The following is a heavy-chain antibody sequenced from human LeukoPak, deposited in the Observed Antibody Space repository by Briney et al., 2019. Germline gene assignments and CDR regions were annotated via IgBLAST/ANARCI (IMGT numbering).Heavy chain of an antibody. J-gene: IGHJ5*01. CDR2: ISGSGSTV. CDR1: GFTFSDYY. V-gene: IGHV3-11*01. CDR3: ARDRGNSDPGDWFDS. D-gene: IGHD4-23*01. Sequence: GSLRLSCSASGFTFSDYYMSWIRQAPGKGLEWVSYISGSGSTVYYAASVRGRFTISRDNAKNSLFLQMNSLRAEDTAVYYCARDRGNSDPGDWFDSWGQGTLVTVSS.